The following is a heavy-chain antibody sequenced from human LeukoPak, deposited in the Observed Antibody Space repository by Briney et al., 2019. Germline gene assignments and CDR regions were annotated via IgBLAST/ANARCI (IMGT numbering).Heavy chain of an antibody. CDR1: GFSFSTYG. D-gene: IGHD3-16*01. CDR3: AGDTPPGGDYYFDY. Sequence: GGSLRLSCEASGFSFSTYGMHWVRQAPGKGLEWVALIWHAGTNTYYADSVKGRFTISRDNSKNTLYLQMNSLRAEDTAVYYCAGDTPPGGDYYFDYWGQGTLVIVS. J-gene: IGHJ4*02. CDR2: IWHAGTNT. V-gene: IGHV3-33*01.